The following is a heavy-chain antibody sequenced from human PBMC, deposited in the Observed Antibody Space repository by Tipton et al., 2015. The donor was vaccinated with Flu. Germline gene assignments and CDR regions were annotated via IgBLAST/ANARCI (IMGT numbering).Heavy chain of an antibody. CDR2: IYPGDSDT. D-gene: IGHD3-22*01. CDR1: GYSFTSYW. CDR3: ARRDYYDSSGYLADAFDI. V-gene: IGHV5-51*01. Sequence: QLVQSGPEVKKPGESLKISCKGSGYSFTSYWIGWVRQMPGKGLEWMGIIYPGDSDTRYSPSFQGQVTISADKSISTAYLQWSSLKASDTAMYYCARRDYYDSSGYLADAFDIWGQGTMVTVSS. J-gene: IGHJ3*02.